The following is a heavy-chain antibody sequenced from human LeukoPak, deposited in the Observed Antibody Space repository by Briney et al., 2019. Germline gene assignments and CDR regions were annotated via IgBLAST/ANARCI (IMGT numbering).Heavy chain of an antibody. CDR2: INDSGST. Sequence: SETLSLTCAAYGGSFSVYYWSWIRQPPGKGLEWIGEINDSGSTNYNPSLKSRATISVDTSKNQFSLKLSSVTAADTAVYYCARHSSGNTFDYWGQGTLVTVSS. CDR3: ARHSSGNTFDY. J-gene: IGHJ4*02. D-gene: IGHD6-19*01. CDR1: GGSFSVYY. V-gene: IGHV4-34*01.